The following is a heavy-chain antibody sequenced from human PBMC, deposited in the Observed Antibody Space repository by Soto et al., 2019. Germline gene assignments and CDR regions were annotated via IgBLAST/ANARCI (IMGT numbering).Heavy chain of an antibody. Sequence: QVQLVQSGAEVKKPGASVKVSCKASGYTFTGYYMHWVRQAPVQGLEWMGWINPNSGGTNYAQKFQGRVTMTRDTSISTAYMELSRLRSDDTAVYYCAREGQSGYDGTIDSPYWGQGTLVTVSS. D-gene: IGHD5-12*01. CDR2: INPNSGGT. CDR1: GYTFTGYY. CDR3: AREGQSGYDGTIDSPY. V-gene: IGHV1-2*02. J-gene: IGHJ4*02.